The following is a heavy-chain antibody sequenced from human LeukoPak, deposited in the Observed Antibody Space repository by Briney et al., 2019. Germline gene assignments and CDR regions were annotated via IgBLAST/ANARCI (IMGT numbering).Heavy chain of an antibody. D-gene: IGHD3-22*01. J-gene: IGHJ4*02. CDR3: ASEGGYKGPFDY. V-gene: IGHV3-43*01. CDR2: INWDGSGT. Sequence: GGSLRLSCAASGFVFDDYSMHWVRQTPGKGLEWISAINWDGSGTYYAESLKGRFTISRDNGDSTLCLQMNNPRTDDTALYYCASEGGYKGPFDYWGRGTLVTVSS. CDR1: GFVFDDYS.